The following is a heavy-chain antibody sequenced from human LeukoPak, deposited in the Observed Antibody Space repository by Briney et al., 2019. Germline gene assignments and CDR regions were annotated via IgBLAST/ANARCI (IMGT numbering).Heavy chain of an antibody. CDR3: ARSARDYAWFDP. CDR2: IYYSGST. CDR1: GGSISSSSYY. V-gene: IGHV4-39*01. D-gene: IGHD4-17*01. Sequence: SETLSLTCTVSGGSISSSSYYWGWIRQPPGKGLEWIGSIYYSGSTYYNPSLKSRVTISVDTPKNQFSLKLSSVTAADTAVYYCARSARDYAWFDPWGQGTLVTVSS. J-gene: IGHJ5*02.